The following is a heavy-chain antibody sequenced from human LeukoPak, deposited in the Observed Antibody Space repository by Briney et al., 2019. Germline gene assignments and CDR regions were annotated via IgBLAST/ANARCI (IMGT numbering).Heavy chain of an antibody. CDR3: ARELIVGAVDY. Sequence: GASVKVSCKASGVTFSSYAISWVRQAPGQGLEWMGRIIPIFGTANYAQKFQGRVTITTDETTSTAYMELSSLRSEDTAVYYCARELIVGAVDYWGQGTLVTVSS. D-gene: IGHD1-26*01. CDR2: IIPIFGTA. J-gene: IGHJ4*02. CDR1: GVTFSSYA. V-gene: IGHV1-69*05.